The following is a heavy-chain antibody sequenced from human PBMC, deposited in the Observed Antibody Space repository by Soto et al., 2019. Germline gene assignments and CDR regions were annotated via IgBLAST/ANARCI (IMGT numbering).Heavy chain of an antibody. CDR1: GFTFSSYA. CDR3: AKDREGATDYFDY. CDR2: ISGSGGST. J-gene: IGHJ4*02. V-gene: IGHV3-23*01. Sequence: VKLLESGGGLVQPGGSLRLSCAASGFTFSSYAMSWVRQAQGKGLEWVSAISGSGGSTYYADSVKGRFTISRDNSKNTLYLQMNSLRAEDTAVYYCAKDREGATDYFDYWGQGTLVTVSS. D-gene: IGHD1-26*01.